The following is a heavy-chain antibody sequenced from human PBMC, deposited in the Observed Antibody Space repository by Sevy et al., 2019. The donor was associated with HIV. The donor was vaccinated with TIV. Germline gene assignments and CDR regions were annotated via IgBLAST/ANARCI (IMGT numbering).Heavy chain of an antibody. CDR1: GYSFTSHW. V-gene: IGHV5-51*01. Sequence: GESLKISCEGSGYSFTSHWIGWVRHMPGKGLEWMGIIYPDDSETRYSPSFQGQVTFSADKSISTAYLLWSSLKASDTAMYYCATSRSGYFDSSGYYIYWGQGTMVTVSS. CDR3: ATSRSGYFDSSGYYIY. J-gene: IGHJ4*02. D-gene: IGHD3-22*01. CDR2: IYPDDSET.